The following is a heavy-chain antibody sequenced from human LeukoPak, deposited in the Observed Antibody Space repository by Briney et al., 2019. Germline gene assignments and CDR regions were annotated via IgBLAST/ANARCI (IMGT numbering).Heavy chain of an antibody. V-gene: IGHV3-23*01. CDR1: GFTFSSYA. J-gene: IGHJ4*02. CDR3: AKATAHLYDNSGYYY. CDR2: ISDSGGSR. D-gene: IGHD3-22*01. Sequence: GGSLRLSCAASGFTFSSYAMSWVRQAPGKGLGWVSAISDSGGSRYYAASVKGRFTISRDNSKNTLYLQMNSLRAEDTAVYYCAKATAHLYDNSGYYYWGQGTLVTVSS.